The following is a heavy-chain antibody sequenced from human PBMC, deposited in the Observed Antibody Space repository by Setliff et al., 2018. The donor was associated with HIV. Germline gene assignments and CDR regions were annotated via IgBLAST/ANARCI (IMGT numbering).Heavy chain of an antibody. J-gene: IGHJ1*01. Sequence: LSCAASGFTFSDYGMHWVRQAPGKGLEWVALISFHGRNKYYGDSVKGRFTISRDDSKSTLYLQMNSLRADDTAVYYCGKDYVADYYDSSVKRGYLQHWGQGTLVTVSS. V-gene: IGHV3-30*18. CDR1: GFTFSDYG. CDR3: GKDYVADYYDSSVKRGYLQH. D-gene: IGHD3-22*01. CDR2: ISFHGRNK.